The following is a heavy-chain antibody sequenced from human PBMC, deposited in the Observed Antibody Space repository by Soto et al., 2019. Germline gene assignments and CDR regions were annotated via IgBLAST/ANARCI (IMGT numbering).Heavy chain of an antibody. D-gene: IGHD3-10*01. CDR3: ARDLWFGELHPKYYYYYYYGMDV. Sequence: PGGSLRLSCAASGFTSSDYYMSWIRQAPGKGLEWVSYISSSGSTIYYADSVKGRFTISRDNAKNSLYLQMNSLRAEDTAVYYCARDLWFGELHPKYYYYYYYGMDVWGQGTTVTVSS. V-gene: IGHV3-11*01. CDR1: GFTSSDYY. CDR2: ISSSGSTI. J-gene: IGHJ6*02.